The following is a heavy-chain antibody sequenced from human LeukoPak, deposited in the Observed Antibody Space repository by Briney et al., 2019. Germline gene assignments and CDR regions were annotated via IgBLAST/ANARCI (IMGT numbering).Heavy chain of an antibody. CDR1: GFTFSSYW. CDR2: IKQDGSEK. D-gene: IGHD6-13*01. V-gene: IGHV3-7*01. CDR3: ARDRIAAAGNYYYYMDV. J-gene: IGHJ6*03. Sequence: GWALRLSCAASGFTFSSYWMSWVRQAPGKGLEGVANIKQDGSEKYYVDSVKGRFTISRDNAKNSLYLQMNSLRAEDTAVYYCARDRIAAAGNYYYYMDVWGKGTTVTVSS.